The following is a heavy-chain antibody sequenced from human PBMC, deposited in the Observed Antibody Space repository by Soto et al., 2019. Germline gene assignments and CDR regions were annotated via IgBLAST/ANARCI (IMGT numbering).Heavy chain of an antibody. V-gene: IGHV3-23*01. CDR1: GFTFSSYA. CDR3: ARGGGYSYCSVWSGSTFFMDV. Sequence: GGSLRLSCAASGFTFSSYAMSWVRQAPGKGLEWVSAISGSGGSTYYADSVKGRFTISRDNSKNTLYLQMNSLRAEDTAVYYCARGGGYSYCSVWSGSTFFMDVWGQGTTVTVSS. D-gene: IGHD5-18*01. J-gene: IGHJ6*02. CDR2: ISGSGGST.